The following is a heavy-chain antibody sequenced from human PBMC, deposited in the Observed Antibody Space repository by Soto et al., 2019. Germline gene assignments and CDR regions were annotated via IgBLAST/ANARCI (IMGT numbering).Heavy chain of an antibody. J-gene: IGHJ4*02. CDR1: GFTVSNNY. D-gene: IGHD5-18*01. Sequence: GGSLRLSCAASGFTVSNNYMTWVRQAPGKGLEWVSFIYSSGSTHYADSVKGRFTISRDNFKNTLYLQMNSLRAEDTAVYYCARGYSYTQPVFDYWGLGTLVTVSS. CDR2: IYSSGST. CDR3: ARGYSYTQPVFDY. V-gene: IGHV3-53*01.